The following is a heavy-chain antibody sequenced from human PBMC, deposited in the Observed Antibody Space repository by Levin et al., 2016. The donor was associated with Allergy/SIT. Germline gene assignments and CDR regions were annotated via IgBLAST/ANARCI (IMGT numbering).Heavy chain of an antibody. D-gene: IGHD2-15*01. J-gene: IGHJ6*02. V-gene: IGHV4-59*01. CDR1: GGSINTYY. CDR2: VYDTGST. Sequence: SETLSLTCTVSGGSINTYYWSWIRQPPGKGLEWIGFVYDTGSTNYNPSLKSRVTISVDTSKNQFSLKLTSVTAADTAVYYCATSYCSGGSCYDFDYYYGMDVWGQGTTVTVSS. CDR3: ATSYCSGGSCYDFDYYYGMDV.